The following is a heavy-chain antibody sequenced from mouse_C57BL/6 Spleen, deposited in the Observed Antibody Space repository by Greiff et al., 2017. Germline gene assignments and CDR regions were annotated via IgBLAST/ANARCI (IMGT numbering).Heavy chain of an antibody. Sequence: QVQLQQSGAELARPGASVKLSCKASGYTFTSYGISWVKQRTGQGLEWIGEIYPRSGNTYYNEKFKGKATLTADKSSSTAYMERRSLTSEDSAVYFCARALYDGSSDGGYFDVWGTGTTVTVSS. CDR3: ARALYDGSSDGGYFDV. CDR1: GYTFTSYG. V-gene: IGHV1-81*01. CDR2: IYPRSGNT. J-gene: IGHJ1*03. D-gene: IGHD1-1*01.